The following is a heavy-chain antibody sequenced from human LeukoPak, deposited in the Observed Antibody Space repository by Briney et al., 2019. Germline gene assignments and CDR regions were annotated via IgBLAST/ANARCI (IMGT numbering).Heavy chain of an antibody. CDR3: AAVSGYYTLLDA. CDR1: GYTLNGIS. V-gene: IGHV1-24*01. CDR2: VDPDDGQR. D-gene: IGHD5-12*01. Sequence: ASVKVSCKISGYTLNGISVHWVRQPPGKGLEWMGGVDPDDGQRVYAQRFQGRVTMTEDTSTNTAYMELSRLRSEDTAVYFCAAVSGYYTLLDAWGQGALVTVST. J-gene: IGHJ5*02.